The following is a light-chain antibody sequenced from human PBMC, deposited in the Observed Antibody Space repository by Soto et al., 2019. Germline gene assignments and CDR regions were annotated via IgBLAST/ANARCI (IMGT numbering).Light chain of an antibody. CDR1: SSDVGAYNS. J-gene: IGLJ1*01. CDR2: DVS. Sequence: QSVLTQPASVSGSPGQSITLSCTGTSSDVGAYNSVSWYQQHPGKAPKLIIYDVSTRPSGASNRFSGSKSGNTASLTISGLQAEDEADYYCSSSTTSTTRVFGTGTKVTVL. V-gene: IGLV2-14*03. CDR3: SSSTTSTTRV.